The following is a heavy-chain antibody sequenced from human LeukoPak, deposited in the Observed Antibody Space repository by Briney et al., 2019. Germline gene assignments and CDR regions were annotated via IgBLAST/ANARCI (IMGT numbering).Heavy chain of an antibody. V-gene: IGHV3-49*04. D-gene: IGHD3-10*01. CDR1: GFTFGDYS. CDR3: SRDGLDYYGSGSYRGFDY. CDR2: IRTKDFGGTT. J-gene: IGHJ4*02. Sequence: GGSPRLSCTASGFTFGDYSMSWVRQAPGKGLEYIGFIRTKDFGGTTEYAASVKGRFTISRDDSKSIAYLQIHSLKSEDTAVYYCSRDGLDYYGSGSYRGFDYWGQGTLVTVSS.